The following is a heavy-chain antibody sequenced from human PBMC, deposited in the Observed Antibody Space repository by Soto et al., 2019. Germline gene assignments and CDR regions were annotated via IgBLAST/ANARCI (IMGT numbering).Heavy chain of an antibody. CDR2: TNPRDGST. CDR3: ARSYVTSRPIDF. Sequence: AASVKVSCKASGYSLTGYYMHWVRRAPGQGLEWMGITNPRDGSTNYAQKFQGRVTMTSDTSTSTVYMEMSSLRSDDTAMYYCARSYVTSRPIDFWGQGTLVTVSS. J-gene: IGHJ4*02. D-gene: IGHD3-10*02. V-gene: IGHV1-46*01. CDR1: GYSLTGYY.